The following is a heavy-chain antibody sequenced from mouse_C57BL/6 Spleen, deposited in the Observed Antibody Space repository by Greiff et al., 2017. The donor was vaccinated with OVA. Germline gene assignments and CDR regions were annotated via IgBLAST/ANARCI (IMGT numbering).Heavy chain of an antibody. Sequence: VQLQQSGTVLARPGASVKLSCTTSGYTFTSYCMHWVQQRPGQGLEWVGAIYPGNSDTSYNQKFKGKSNLTAVTSASAAYMELSRLTNEDSTVDDCTRWGTTVVCWYGDVWGTGTTVTVSA. J-gene: IGHJ1*03. D-gene: IGHD1-1*01. CDR1: GYTFTSYC. CDR2: IYPGNSDT. V-gene: IGHV1-5*01. CDR3: TRWGTTVVCWYGDV.